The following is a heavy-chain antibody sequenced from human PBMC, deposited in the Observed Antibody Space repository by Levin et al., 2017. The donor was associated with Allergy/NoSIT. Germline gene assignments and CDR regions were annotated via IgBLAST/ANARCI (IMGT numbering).Heavy chain of an antibody. Sequence: GGSLRLSCAASGFTFDDYGMHWVRQAPGKGLEWVSGITWNSGRTHYADSVKGRFTISRDNAKNSVYVQMNSLRPEDTALYYCARNRRYSSGWDGFDIWGQGTMVTVSA. V-gene: IGHV3-9*01. J-gene: IGHJ3*02. CDR2: ITWNSGRT. CDR1: GFTFDDYG. CDR3: ARNRRYSSGWDGFDI. D-gene: IGHD6-19*01.